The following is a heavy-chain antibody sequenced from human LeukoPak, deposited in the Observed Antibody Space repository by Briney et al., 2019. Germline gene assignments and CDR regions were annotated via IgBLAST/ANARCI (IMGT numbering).Heavy chain of an antibody. Sequence: PGLSLRLLCAAPGFAFSSDAMHWGRQSPAKGLEWVAVISYDGSNKYYADSVKGRFTISRDNSKNTLYLQMNSLRAEDTAVYYCARSKGYFDLLFDYWGQGTLVTVSS. D-gene: IGHD3-9*01. CDR2: ISYDGSNK. CDR1: GFAFSSDA. CDR3: ARSKGYFDLLFDY. V-gene: IGHV3-30-3*01. J-gene: IGHJ4*02.